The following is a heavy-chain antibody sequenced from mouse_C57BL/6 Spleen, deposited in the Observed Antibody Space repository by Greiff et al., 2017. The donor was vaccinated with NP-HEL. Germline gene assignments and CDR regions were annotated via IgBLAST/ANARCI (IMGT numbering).Heavy chain of an antibody. CDR1: GYTFTDYY. J-gene: IGHJ4*01. Sequence: VQLQQSGPVLVKPGASVKMSCKASGYTFTDYYINWVKQSHGKSLEWIGVINPYNGGTSYNQKFKGKATLTVDKSSSTAYMELNSLTSEDSAVYYCAREETFYAMDYWGQGTSVTVSS. CDR2: INPYNGGT. CDR3: AREETFYAMDY. V-gene: IGHV1-19*01.